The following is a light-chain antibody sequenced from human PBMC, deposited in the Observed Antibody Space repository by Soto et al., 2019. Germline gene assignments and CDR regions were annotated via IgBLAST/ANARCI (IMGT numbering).Light chain of an antibody. V-gene: IGLV2-11*01. Sequence: QSALTQARSVSGSPGQSVTISCTGTSSDVGGYNYVSWYQQHPGKAPKLMIYDVSKRPSGVPDRFSGSKSGNTASLTISELEAEDEADYYCCSYAGSYSYVFGTGTKVTVL. CDR2: DVS. J-gene: IGLJ1*01. CDR3: CSYAGSYSYV. CDR1: SSDVGGYNY.